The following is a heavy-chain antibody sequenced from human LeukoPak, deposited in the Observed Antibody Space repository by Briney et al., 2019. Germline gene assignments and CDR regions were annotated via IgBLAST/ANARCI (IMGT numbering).Heavy chain of an antibody. J-gene: IGHJ4*02. CDR3: AKGSDRLWFGEY. CDR2: ISGSGGST. Sequence: GGSLRLSCAASGFTFDDYAMHWVRQAPGKGLEWVSAISGSGGSTYYADSVKGRFTISRDNSKNTLYLQMNSLRAEDTAVYYCAKGSDRLWFGEYWGQGTLVTVSS. V-gene: IGHV3-23*01. D-gene: IGHD3-10*01. CDR1: GFTFDDYA.